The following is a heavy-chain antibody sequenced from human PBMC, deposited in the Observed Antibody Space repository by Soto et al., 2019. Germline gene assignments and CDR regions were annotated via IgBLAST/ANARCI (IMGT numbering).Heavy chain of an antibody. V-gene: IGHV3-9*01. CDR3: GKASSSNSWSPIDY. Sequence: SLRLSCAASGFTFDDYAIRFVRHIPLKGLQWVSGISWSTSSIGYGASLRGRFLISRDNANNSLYLQMNDLRPEDTALYYCGKASSSNSWSPIDYWGQGTMVTVSS. CDR2: ISWSTSSI. D-gene: IGHD3-3*01. CDR1: GFTFDDYA. J-gene: IGHJ4*02.